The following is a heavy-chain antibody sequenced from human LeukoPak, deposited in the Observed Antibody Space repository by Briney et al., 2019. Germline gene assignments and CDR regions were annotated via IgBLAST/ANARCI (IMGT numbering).Heavy chain of an antibody. J-gene: IGHJ6*02. Sequence: ASVEVSCKASGYTFTDYCVHWVRQAPGQGLEWMGWIIPSSGGANYAQNFQGRVTMTRDTSIATAYMELSRLRSDDTAVYYCARDENPYYYYGMDVWGQGTTVTVSS. CDR3: ARDENPYYYYGMDV. CDR1: GYTFTDYC. CDR2: IIPSSGGA. V-gene: IGHV1-2*02.